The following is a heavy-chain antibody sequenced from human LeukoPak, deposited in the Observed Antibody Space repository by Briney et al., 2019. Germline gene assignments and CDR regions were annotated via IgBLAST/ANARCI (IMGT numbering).Heavy chain of an antibody. V-gene: IGHV3-48*03. Sequence: GGSLRLSCAASGFTFSSYEMNWVRQAPGKGLEWVSYISSSGSTIYYADSVKGRLTISRDSAKNSLYLQMNSLRAEDTAVYYCARDPSLAVAGFFDYWGQGTLVTVSS. CDR1: GFTFSSYE. D-gene: IGHD6-19*01. CDR3: ARDPSLAVAGFFDY. CDR2: ISSSGSTI. J-gene: IGHJ4*02.